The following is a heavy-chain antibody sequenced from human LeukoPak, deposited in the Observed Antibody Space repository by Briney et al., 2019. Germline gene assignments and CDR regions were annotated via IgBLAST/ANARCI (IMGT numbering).Heavy chain of an antibody. Sequence: ASVKVSCKASGYTFTGYYMHWVRQAPGQGLEWMGWINPNSGGTNYAQKFQGRVTMTRDTSISTAYMELSRLRSDDTAVYYCARYLPYYYKPYIWGQGTMGTVSS. CDR1: GYTFTGYY. J-gene: IGHJ3*02. V-gene: IGHV1-2*02. D-gene: IGHD3-10*01. CDR3: ARYLPYYYKPYI. CDR2: INPNSGGT.